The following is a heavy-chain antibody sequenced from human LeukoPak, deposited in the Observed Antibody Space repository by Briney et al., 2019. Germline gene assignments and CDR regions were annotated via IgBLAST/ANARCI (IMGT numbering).Heavy chain of an antibody. CDR2: ISYERRHK. D-gene: IGHD6-13*01. J-gene: IGHJ4*02. CDR1: GFTFSSYG. CDR3: ARVPSIAAVGIRLDY. Sequence: SLRLSCVASGFTFSSYGMHWVRQAPGKGLEWVAVISYERRHKNYADSVKGRFTISRDNSKNTLYLQMNSLRAEDTAMYYCARVPSIAAVGIRLDYWGQGTLVTVS. V-gene: IGHV3-30*03.